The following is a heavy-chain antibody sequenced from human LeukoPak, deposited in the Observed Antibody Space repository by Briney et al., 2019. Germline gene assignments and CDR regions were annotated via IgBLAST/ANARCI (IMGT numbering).Heavy chain of an antibody. CDR2: ISSRSTNI. J-gene: IGHJ6*03. CDR1: GFTFSRYS. CDR3: ARDAQWLVPEGYFYYMDV. V-gene: IGHV3-21*01. Sequence: RGSLRLSCAGSGFTFSRYSMNWFRQAPGKGLERVSSISSRSTNIFYADSVKGRFTISRDNAKNSLYLQMNSLGAEDTAVYYCARDAQWLVPEGYFYYMDVWGKGTTVTVSS. D-gene: IGHD6-19*01.